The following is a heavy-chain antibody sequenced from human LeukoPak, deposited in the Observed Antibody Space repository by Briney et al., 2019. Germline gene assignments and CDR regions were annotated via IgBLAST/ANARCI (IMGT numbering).Heavy chain of an antibody. CDR3: AKHIEAAGTDAFDI. D-gene: IGHD6-13*01. J-gene: IGHJ3*02. CDR1: GFTFDDYA. CDR2: ISWNSGSI. V-gene: IGHV3-9*01. Sequence: GGSLRLSCAASGFTFDDYAMHWVRQAPGKGLEWVSGISWNSGSIGYADSVKGRFTISRDNAKNYLYLQMNSLRAEDTALYYCAKHIEAAGTDAFDIWGQGTMVTVSS.